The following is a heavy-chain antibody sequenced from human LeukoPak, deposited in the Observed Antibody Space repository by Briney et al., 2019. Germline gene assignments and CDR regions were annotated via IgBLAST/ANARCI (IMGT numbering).Heavy chain of an antibody. CDR3: ATAAAYCGGDCYAPLDY. Sequence: ASVKVSXKVSGYTLTELSMHWVRQAPGKGLEWMGGFDPEDGETIYAQKFQGRVTMTEDTSTDTAYMELSSLRSEDTAVYYCATAAAYCGGDCYAPLDYWGQGTLVTVSS. D-gene: IGHD2-21*02. CDR1: GYTLTELS. J-gene: IGHJ4*02. CDR2: FDPEDGET. V-gene: IGHV1-24*01.